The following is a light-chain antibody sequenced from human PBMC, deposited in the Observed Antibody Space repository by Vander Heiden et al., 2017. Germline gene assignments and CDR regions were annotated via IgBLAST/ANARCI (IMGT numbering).Light chain of an antibody. CDR1: QSVSSSY. J-gene: IGKJ2*01. Sequence: IVLTQSPGSLSLSQGERATLSCRASQSVSSSYLAWYQQKPGQATRLLSHGASSRATGIPDRFRGSGSGTDFTLTISRLELEDFAVYYCQQYGSSRRAYTFGQGTKLEIK. CDR3: QQYGSSRRAYT. V-gene: IGKV3-20*01. CDR2: GAS.